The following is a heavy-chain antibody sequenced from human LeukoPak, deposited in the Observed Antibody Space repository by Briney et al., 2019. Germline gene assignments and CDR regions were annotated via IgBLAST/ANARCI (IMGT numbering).Heavy chain of an antibody. D-gene: IGHD1-26*01. CDR1: GGSVSSGDYY. Sequence: KTSETLSLTCSVSGGSVSSGDYYWSWIRQPPGKGLEWIGYMYYSGSTYYSPSLKSRVTISVDTSKNQFSLKLSSVTAADTAVYYCVRRMVGAIRPFDYWGQGTLVTVSS. CDR2: MYYSGST. J-gene: IGHJ4*02. V-gene: IGHV4-30-4*01. CDR3: VRRMVGAIRPFDY.